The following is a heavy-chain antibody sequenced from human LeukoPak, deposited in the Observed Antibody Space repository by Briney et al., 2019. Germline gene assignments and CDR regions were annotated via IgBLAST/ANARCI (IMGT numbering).Heavy chain of an antibody. V-gene: IGHV3-21*01. CDR2: ISSGSTYM. CDR3: ARDPGVVDY. CDR1: GFSFSTYT. Sequence: PGGSLRLSCAASGFSFSTYTMNWVRQAPGKGLEWVSSISSGSTYMYYADSVKGRFTISRDNAKNSLYLQMNSLRAEDTAVYYCARDPGVVDYWGQGTLVTVSS. J-gene: IGHJ4*02.